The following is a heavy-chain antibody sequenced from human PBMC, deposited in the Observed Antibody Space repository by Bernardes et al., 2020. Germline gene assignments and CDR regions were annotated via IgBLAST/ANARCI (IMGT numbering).Heavy chain of an antibody. D-gene: IGHD3-3*01. CDR1: GFTFSNAW. Sequence: GGSLRLSCAASGFTFSNAWMSWVRQAPGKGLAWVGRIKSKTDGGTTDYAAPVKGRFTISRDDSKNTLYLQMNSLKTEDTAVYYCTTDKATYYDFWSGYYSAFSFDYWGQGTLVTGSS. V-gene: IGHV3-15*01. CDR3: TTDKATYYDFWSGYYSAFSFDY. J-gene: IGHJ4*02. CDR2: IKSKTDGGTT.